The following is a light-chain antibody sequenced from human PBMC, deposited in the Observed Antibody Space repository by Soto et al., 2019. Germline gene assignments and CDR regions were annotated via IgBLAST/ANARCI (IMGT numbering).Light chain of an antibody. CDR3: HQANSFPLT. J-gene: IGKJ4*01. CDR1: QGISSR. Sequence: DIQMTQSPSSVSASVGDRVTITCRASQGISSRLAWYQQKPGKAPNLLIYSASSLQSGVPSRFSESGSETEFTLTIGILQPQDFSSYYCHQANSFPLTFGGRTKVQIK. V-gene: IGKV1-12*01. CDR2: SAS.